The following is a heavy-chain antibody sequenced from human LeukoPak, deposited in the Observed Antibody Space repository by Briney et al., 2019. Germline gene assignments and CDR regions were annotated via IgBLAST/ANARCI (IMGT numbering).Heavy chain of an antibody. Sequence: ASVTVSCKASGYTFTGYYMHWVRQAPGQGLEWMGWINPNSGGTNYAQKFQGRVTMTRDTSISTAYMELSRLRSDDTAVYYCARIVIAAAPRDLRYWGQGTLVTVSS. V-gene: IGHV1-2*02. CDR3: ARIVIAAAPRDLRY. CDR2: INPNSGGT. J-gene: IGHJ4*02. D-gene: IGHD6-13*01. CDR1: GYTFTGYY.